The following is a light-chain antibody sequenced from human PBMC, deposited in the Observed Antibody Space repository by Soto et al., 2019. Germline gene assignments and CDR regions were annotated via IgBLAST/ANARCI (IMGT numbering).Light chain of an antibody. Sequence: DIQMTQSPSTLSASVGDRVTITCRASQSISSWLAWYQQKPGKAPKLLIYKASSLESGVPSRFRGSGSGTEFTLSISSLQPDDFANYYCHQYNSYPWTFGQGTKVEIK. CDR2: KAS. CDR1: QSISSW. V-gene: IGKV1-5*03. J-gene: IGKJ1*01. CDR3: HQYNSYPWT.